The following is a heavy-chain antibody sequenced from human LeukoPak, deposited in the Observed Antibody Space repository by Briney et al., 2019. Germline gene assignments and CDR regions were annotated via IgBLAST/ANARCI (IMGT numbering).Heavy chain of an antibody. Sequence: PSETLSLTCTVSGGSISSYYWSWIRQPPGKGLEWIGEINHSGSTNYNPSLKSRVTISVDTSKNQFSLKLSSVTAADTAVYYCARGVYSWYYFDYWGQGTLVTVSS. CDR2: INHSGST. CDR1: GGSISSYY. CDR3: ARGVYSWYYFDY. J-gene: IGHJ4*02. D-gene: IGHD5-18*01. V-gene: IGHV4-34*01.